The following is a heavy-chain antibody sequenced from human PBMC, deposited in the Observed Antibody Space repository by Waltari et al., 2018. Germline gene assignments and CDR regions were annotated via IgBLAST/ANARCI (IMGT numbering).Heavy chain of an antibody. CDR2: ISNDGINK. D-gene: IGHD1-26*01. CDR1: GFMFSGYG. V-gene: IGHV3-30-3*01. CDR3: ARRGINSGSHEMPGVD. Sequence: QVQLVESGGGVVQTGMSLRLSCAASGFMFSGYGMPWVRQAPDKGLEWVASISNDGINKFYAEAVKGRFTISRDNSKNTVYMQMNSLRHEDTAVYYCARRGINSGSHEMPGVDWGQGTLVTVSS. J-gene: IGHJ4*02.